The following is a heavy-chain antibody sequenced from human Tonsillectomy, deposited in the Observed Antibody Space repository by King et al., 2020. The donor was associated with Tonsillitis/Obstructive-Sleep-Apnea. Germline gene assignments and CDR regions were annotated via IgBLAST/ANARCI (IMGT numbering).Heavy chain of an antibody. CDR2: ISYDGSNK. Sequence: VQLVESGGGVVQPGRSLRLSCAASGFTFSSYAMHWVRQAPGKGLEWVAVISYDGSNKYYADSVKGRFTISRDNSKNTLYLQMNSLRAEDTAVYYCARDLGRSRGGQFDYWGQGTLVTVSS. V-gene: IGHV3-30*04. J-gene: IGHJ4*02. CDR1: GFTFSSYA. CDR3: ARDLGRSRGGQFDY. D-gene: IGHD3-10*01.